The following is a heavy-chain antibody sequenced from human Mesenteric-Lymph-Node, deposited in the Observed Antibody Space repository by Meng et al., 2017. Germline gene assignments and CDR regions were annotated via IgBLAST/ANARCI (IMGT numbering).Heavy chain of an antibody. V-gene: IGHV3-11*01. CDR2: ISSGGDDT. D-gene: IGHD3-9*01. CDR1: GITFSDHY. Sequence: GGSLRLSCVASGITFSDHYMNWVRQAPGKGLEWVSHISSGGDDTDYADSVKGRFTIYRDNAKKSLYLQMNSLRAEDTAVYFCAREGLGFSDWSRRYYYGLDVWGQGTTVTVSS. J-gene: IGHJ6*02. CDR3: AREGLGFSDWSRRYYYGLDV.